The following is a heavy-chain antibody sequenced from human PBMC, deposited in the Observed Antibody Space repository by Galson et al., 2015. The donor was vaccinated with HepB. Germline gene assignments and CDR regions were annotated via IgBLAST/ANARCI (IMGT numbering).Heavy chain of an antibody. Sequence: SLRLSCAASGFTFSSYAMHWVRQAPGKGLEWVAVIAYDGSNNYYADSVKGRFTISRDNSKNTLYLQMNSLRAEDTAVYYCARDWVYSSSGDYFDYWGQGTLVTVSS. CDR2: IAYDGSNN. J-gene: IGHJ4*02. V-gene: IGHV3-30-3*01. CDR3: ARDWVYSSSGDYFDY. CDR1: GFTFSSYA. D-gene: IGHD6-6*01.